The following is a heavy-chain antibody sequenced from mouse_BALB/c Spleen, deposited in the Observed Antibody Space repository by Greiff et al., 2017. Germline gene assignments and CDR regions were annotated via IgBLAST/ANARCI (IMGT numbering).Heavy chain of an antibody. CDR3: ARDRDYGSRGGFDY. CDR1: GFTFSDYY. CDR2: ISDGGSYT. J-gene: IGHJ2*01. Sequence: EVKLVESGGGLVKPGGSLKLSCAASGFTFSDYYMYWVRQTPEKRLEWVATISDGGSYTYYPDSVKGGFTISRDNAKNNLYLQMSSLKSEDTAMYYCARDRDYGSRGGFDYWGQGTTLTVSS. V-gene: IGHV5-4*02. D-gene: IGHD1-1*01.